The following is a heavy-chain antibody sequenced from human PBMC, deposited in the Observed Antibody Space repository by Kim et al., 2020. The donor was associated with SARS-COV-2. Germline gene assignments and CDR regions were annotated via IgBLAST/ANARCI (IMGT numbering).Heavy chain of an antibody. Sequence: GGSLRLSCAASGFTFSSYSMNWVRQAPGKGLEWVSSISSSSSYIYYADSVKGRFTISRDNAKNSLYLQMNSLRAEDTAVYYCARDIGIAAAGTLSRFDPWGQGTLVTVSS. V-gene: IGHV3-21*01. J-gene: IGHJ5*02. CDR2: ISSSSSYI. D-gene: IGHD6-13*01. CDR1: GFTFSSYS. CDR3: ARDIGIAAAGTLSRFDP.